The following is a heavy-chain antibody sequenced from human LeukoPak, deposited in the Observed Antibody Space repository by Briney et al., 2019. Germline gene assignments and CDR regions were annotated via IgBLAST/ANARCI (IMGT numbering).Heavy chain of an antibody. CDR3: AREKLAAAGTFDH. J-gene: IGHJ4*02. CDR1: GYTFSSYA. V-gene: IGHV1-3*01. D-gene: IGHD6-13*01. Sequence: GASVKVSCKASGYTFSSYAMHWVRQAPGQRLEWMGWINAGNGNTKYSQKFQGRVTITRDTSASTAYMELSSLRSQDTAVYYCAREKLAAAGTFDHWGQGTLVTVSS. CDR2: INAGNGNT.